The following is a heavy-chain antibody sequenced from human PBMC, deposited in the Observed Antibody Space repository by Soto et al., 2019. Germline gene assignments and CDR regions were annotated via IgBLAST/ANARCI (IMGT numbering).Heavy chain of an antibody. V-gene: IGHV1-69*13. J-gene: IGHJ3*02. D-gene: IGHD3-3*01. CDR2: IIPIFGTA. CDR3: ARVPYYDFWSGDDAFDI. CDR1: GGTFSSYA. Sequence: SVKVSCKASGGTFSSYAISWVRQAPGQGLEWMGGIIPIFGTANYAQKFQGRVTITADESTSTAYMELSSLRSEDTAVYYCARVPYYDFWSGDDAFDIWGQGTMVTVSS.